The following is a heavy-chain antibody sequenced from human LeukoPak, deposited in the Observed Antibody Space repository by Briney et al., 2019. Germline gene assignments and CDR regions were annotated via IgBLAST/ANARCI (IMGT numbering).Heavy chain of an antibody. Sequence: ASVKVSCKVSGYTLTELSMHWVRQAPGKGLEWMGGFDPEDGETIYAQKFQGRVTMTEDTSTDTAYMELSSLRSEDTAVYYCATEYYYDSSGYYSGAFDIWGQGTMVTVSS. V-gene: IGHV1-24*01. CDR1: GYTLTELS. J-gene: IGHJ3*02. CDR2: FDPEDGET. CDR3: ATEYYYDSSGYYSGAFDI. D-gene: IGHD3-22*01.